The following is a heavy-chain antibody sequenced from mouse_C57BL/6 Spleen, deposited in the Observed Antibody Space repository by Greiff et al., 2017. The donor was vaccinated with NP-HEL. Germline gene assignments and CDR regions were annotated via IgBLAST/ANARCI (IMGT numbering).Heavy chain of an antibody. CDR2: IDPENGDT. J-gene: IGHJ2*01. CDR3: TPGAAQEGY. CDR1: GFNIKDDY. V-gene: IGHV14-4*01. D-gene: IGHD3-2*02. Sequence: EVMLVESGAELVRPGASVKLSCTASGFNIKDDYMHWVKQRPEQGLEWIGWIDPENGDTEYASKFQGKATITADTSSNTAYLQLSSLTSEDTAVYYCTPGAAQEGYWGQGTTLTVSS.